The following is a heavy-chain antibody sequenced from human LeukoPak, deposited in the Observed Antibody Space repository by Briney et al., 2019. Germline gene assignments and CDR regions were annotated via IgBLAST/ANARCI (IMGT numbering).Heavy chain of an antibody. CDR1: GGSFSGFY. Sequence: SETLSLTCAVYGGSFSGFYWSWIRQSPGKGLEWIGEITHSGSTNYNPSLKSRVTISVDTSKNQFSLKLSSVTAADTAVYYCARVTITEMATITPYYYYYMDVWGKGTAVTVSS. D-gene: IGHD5-24*01. V-gene: IGHV4-34*01. CDR3: ARVTITEMATITPYYYYYMDV. J-gene: IGHJ6*03. CDR2: ITHSGST.